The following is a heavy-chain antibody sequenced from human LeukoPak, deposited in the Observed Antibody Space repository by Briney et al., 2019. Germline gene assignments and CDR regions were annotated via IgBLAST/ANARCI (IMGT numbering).Heavy chain of an antibody. D-gene: IGHD6-13*01. J-gene: IGHJ4*01. CDR1: GFTFSDYG. CDR3: VKDLRDSSSFYSHLD. V-gene: IGHV3-30*02. CDR2: IRYDGKEE. Sequence: PGGSLRLSCAASGFTFSDYGIHWVRQSPGKGLEWVTFIRYDGKEEYYAESVKGRFSVSKDNFRKTAFLQLNSLRVEDTAVYFCVKDLRDSSSFYSHLDWGHGTLVTVSS.